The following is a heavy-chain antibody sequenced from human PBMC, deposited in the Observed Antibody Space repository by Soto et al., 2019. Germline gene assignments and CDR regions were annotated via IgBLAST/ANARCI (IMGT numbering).Heavy chain of an antibody. D-gene: IGHD1-26*01. CDR3: ARGNLVGATGEFDY. CDR2: IYYSGST. J-gene: IGHJ4*02. V-gene: IGHV4-59*01. Sequence: SETLSLTCTVSGGSISSYYWSWIRQPPGKGLEWIGYIYYSGSTNYNPSLKSRVTISVDTSKNQFSLKLSSVTAADTAVYYCARGNLVGATGEFDYWGQGTLVTVSS. CDR1: GGSISSYY.